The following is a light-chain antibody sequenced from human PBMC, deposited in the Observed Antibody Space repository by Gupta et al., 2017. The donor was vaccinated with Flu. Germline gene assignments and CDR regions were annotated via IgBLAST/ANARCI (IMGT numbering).Light chain of an antibody. V-gene: IGKV2-28*01. Sequence: VTPGEPASISCSSSQSRLHSNGYNYLDWYLQKPGQSPQLLIYLGSNRASGVPDRFSGSGSGTDFTLKISRVEAEDVGVYYCMQALQTPRTFGQGTKVEIK. CDR2: LGS. CDR1: QSRLHSNGYNY. CDR3: MQALQTPRT. J-gene: IGKJ1*01.